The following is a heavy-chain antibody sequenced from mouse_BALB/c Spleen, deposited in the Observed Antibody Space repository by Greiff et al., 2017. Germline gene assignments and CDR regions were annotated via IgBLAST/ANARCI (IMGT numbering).Heavy chain of an antibody. J-gene: IGHJ2*01. Sequence: DVQLQESGPGLVKPSQSLSLTCSVTGYSITSGYYWNWIRQFPGNKLEWMGYISYDGSNNYNPSLKNRISITRDTSKNQFFLKLNSVTTEDTATYYCARDQGGWGQGTTLTVSS. D-gene: IGHD3-2*02. CDR1: GYSITSGYY. V-gene: IGHV3-6*02. CDR3: ARDQGG. CDR2: ISYDGSN.